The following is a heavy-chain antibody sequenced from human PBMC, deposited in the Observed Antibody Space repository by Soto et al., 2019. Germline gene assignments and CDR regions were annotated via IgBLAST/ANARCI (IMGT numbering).Heavy chain of an antibody. D-gene: IGHD3-10*01. Sequence: QVQLQESGPGLVKPSETLSLSCTVSGGSISSYYWSWFRQSPGKRMEWIGYVHNSWGSSYNPSLQSRVAISLDTSKSQFSLKVTSVTATATALYYCARQGFGPLHGLVAVWGLGTTVNVSS. CDR3: ARQGFGPLHGLVAV. V-gene: IGHV4-59*08. J-gene: IGHJ6*02. CDR2: VHNSWGS. CDR1: GGSISSYY.